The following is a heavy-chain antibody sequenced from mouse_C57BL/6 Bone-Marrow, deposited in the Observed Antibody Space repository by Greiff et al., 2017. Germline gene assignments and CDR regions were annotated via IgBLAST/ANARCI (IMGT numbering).Heavy chain of an antibody. Sequence: EVMLVESGGGLVKPGGSLKLSCAASGFTFSSYAMPWVRQTPEKRLEWVATISDGGSYTYYPDNVQGRFTISRDNAKSTLYLQMSHLKSEDTAMSYCARDGETAQAFYALDYWGQGTTVTVSS. CDR2: ISDGGSYT. D-gene: IGHD3-2*02. V-gene: IGHV5-4*01. J-gene: IGHJ4*01. CDR1: GFTFSSYA. CDR3: ARDGETAQAFYALDY.